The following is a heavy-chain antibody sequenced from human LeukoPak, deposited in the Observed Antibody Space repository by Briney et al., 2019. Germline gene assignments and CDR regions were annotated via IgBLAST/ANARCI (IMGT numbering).Heavy chain of an antibody. J-gene: IGHJ4*02. V-gene: IGHV3-23*01. CDR3: SRIKYGGNSGYHFDY. Sequence: GGALRLSCSASGFDFNYFAMSWIRQAPGKRLEWVSTIGDSGSGGSYADSLRGRFTISRDNSKNMVYLQMHSLRVDDSAVYYCSRIKYGGNSGYHFDYWGQGTLVTVSS. D-gene: IGHD4-23*01. CDR2: IGDSGSGG. CDR1: GFDFNYFA.